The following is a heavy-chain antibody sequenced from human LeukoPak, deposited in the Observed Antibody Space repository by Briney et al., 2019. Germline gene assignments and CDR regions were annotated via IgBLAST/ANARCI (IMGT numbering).Heavy chain of an antibody. J-gene: IGHJ4*02. CDR1: GYTFTGYY. V-gene: IGHV1-2*02. D-gene: IGHD6-19*01. Sequence: GASVKVSCEASGYTFTGYYMHWVRQAPGQGLEWMGWINPNSGGTNYAQKFQGRVTMTRDTSISTAYMELSRLRSDDTAVYYCAGEWNSSGWDQTTFDYWGQGTLVTVSS. CDR2: INPNSGGT. CDR3: AGEWNSSGWDQTTFDY.